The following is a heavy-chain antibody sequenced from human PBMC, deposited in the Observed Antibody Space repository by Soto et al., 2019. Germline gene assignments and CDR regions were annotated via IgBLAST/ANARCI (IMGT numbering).Heavy chain of an antibody. J-gene: IGHJ6*02. CDR1: GLTFSSSA. CDR2: ISYDGSNK. D-gene: IGHD2-21*02. CDR3: ARERGAYCGGDCYYDYYSYGMDV. V-gene: IGHV3-30-3*01. Sequence: PWCSLKISSAASGLTFSSSAMPWVRKAPGKGLVGVAVISYDGSNKYYEDSVKGPFTISRDNSKNPLYLQMNSLRAENTAVYYCARERGAYCGGDCYYDYYSYGMDVWGQGTTVTVFS.